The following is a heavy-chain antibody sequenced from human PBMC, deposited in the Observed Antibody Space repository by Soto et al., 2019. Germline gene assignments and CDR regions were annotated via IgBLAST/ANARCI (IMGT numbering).Heavy chain of an antibody. CDR3: AREQYYHDSSGYSQGSRFDY. Sequence: QVQLQESGPGLVKPSETLSLTCTVSGGSVSSGSYYWSWIRQPPGKGLEWIGYIYYSGSTNYNPSLKSRVTISVDTSKNQFSLKLSSVTAADTAVYYCAREQYYHDSSGYSQGSRFDYWGQGTLVTVSS. CDR2: IYYSGST. D-gene: IGHD3-22*01. J-gene: IGHJ4*02. V-gene: IGHV4-61*01. CDR1: GGSVSSGSYY.